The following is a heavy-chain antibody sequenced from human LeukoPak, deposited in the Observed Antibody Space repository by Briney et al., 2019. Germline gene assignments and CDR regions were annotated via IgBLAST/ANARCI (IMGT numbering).Heavy chain of an antibody. J-gene: IGHJ4*02. Sequence: GASVKVSCKASGGTFSSYAISWVRQAPGQGLEWMGGIIPIFGTANYAQKFQGRVTMTTDTSTSTAYMELRSLRSDDTAVYYCARDRNYYGSGSSIWGQGTLVTVSS. CDR2: IIPIFGTA. D-gene: IGHD3-10*01. CDR1: GGTFSSYA. V-gene: IGHV1-69*05. CDR3: ARDRNYYGSGSSI.